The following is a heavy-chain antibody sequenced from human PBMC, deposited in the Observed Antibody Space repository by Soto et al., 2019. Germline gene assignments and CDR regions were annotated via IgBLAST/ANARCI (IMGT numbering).Heavy chain of an antibody. J-gene: IGHJ4*02. CDR1: GFTFSSYA. CDR2: ITASGGNT. CDR3: AMSNSNDLYYHFES. Sequence: GGSLRLACPASGFTFSSYAMRWVRQAPGKGLEWVSAITASGGNTYYADFVKGRFTVSRDNAKGSLLLQMSSLRAEDTAVYFCAMSNSNDLYYHFESWGQGTPVTVSS. D-gene: IGHD3-22*01. V-gene: IGHV3-23*01.